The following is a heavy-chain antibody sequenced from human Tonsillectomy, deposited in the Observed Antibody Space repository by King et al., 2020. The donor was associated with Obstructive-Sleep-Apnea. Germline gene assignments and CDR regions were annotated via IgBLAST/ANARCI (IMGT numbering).Heavy chain of an antibody. CDR2: INPNTGGT. Sequence: QLVQSGAEVKKPGASVKVSCKTSGYSFTGYYTHWVRQAPGQGLEWMGWINPNTGGTKYAQKFQGRVTMTGDTSISTAYMELSSLRSDDTAVYYCARAYLRYFDWLSGNHEPFDIWGQGTVVTVSS. CDR3: ARAYLRYFDWLSGNHEPFDI. D-gene: IGHD3-9*01. J-gene: IGHJ3*02. CDR1: GYSFTGYY. V-gene: IGHV1-2*02.